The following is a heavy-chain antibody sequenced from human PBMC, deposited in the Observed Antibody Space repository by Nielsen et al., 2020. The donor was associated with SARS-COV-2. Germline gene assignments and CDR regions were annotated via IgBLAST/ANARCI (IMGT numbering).Heavy chain of an antibody. V-gene: IGHV1-69*13. CDR1: GVTFSSYA. CDR3: ATVYSSSSYYYYYGMDV. Sequence: SVKVSCKASGVTFSSYAISWVRQAPGQGLEWMGGIIPIFGTANYAQKFQGRVTITADESTSTAYMELSSLRSEDTAVYYCATVYSSSSYYYYYGMDVWGQGTTVTVSS. J-gene: IGHJ6*02. D-gene: IGHD6-6*01. CDR2: IIPIFGTA.